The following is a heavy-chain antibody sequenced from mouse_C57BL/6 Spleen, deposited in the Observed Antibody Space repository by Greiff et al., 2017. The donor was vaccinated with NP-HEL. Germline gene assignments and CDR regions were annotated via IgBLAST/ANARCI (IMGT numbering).Heavy chain of an antibody. CDR1: GYTFTDYY. J-gene: IGHJ3*01. Sequence: EVQLQQSGPELVKPGASVKISCKASGYTFTDYYVNWVKQSHGKSLEWIGDINPNNGGTSYNQKFKGKATLTVDKSSSTAYMELRSLTSEDSAVYYCARPLYGGFAYWGQGTLVTVSA. CDR3: ARPLYGGFAY. D-gene: IGHD1-1*02. V-gene: IGHV1-26*01. CDR2: INPNNGGT.